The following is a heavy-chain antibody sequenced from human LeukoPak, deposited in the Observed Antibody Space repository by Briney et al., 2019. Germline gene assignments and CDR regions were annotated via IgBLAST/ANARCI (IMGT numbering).Heavy chain of an antibody. CDR1: GGSISSGGYY. CDR2: IYYSGST. J-gene: IGHJ4*02. V-gene: IGHV4-31*03. D-gene: IGHD5-12*01. Sequence: SEILSLTCTVSGGSISSGGYYWSWIRQHPGKGLEWIGYIYYSGSTYYNLSLKSRVTISVDTSKNQFSLKLSSVTAADTAVYYCARVPYRLRFDYWGQGTLVTVSS. CDR3: ARVPYRLRFDY.